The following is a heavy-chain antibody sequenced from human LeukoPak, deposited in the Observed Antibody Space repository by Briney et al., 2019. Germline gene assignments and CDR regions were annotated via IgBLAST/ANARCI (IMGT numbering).Heavy chain of an antibody. J-gene: IGHJ4*02. D-gene: IGHD3-22*01. CDR3: AKGSDYYDSSGYSH. V-gene: IGHV3-30*02. CDR2: IRYDGNNK. Sequence: PGGSLRLSCAASGFTFSRNGMHWVRQAPGKGLEWVAFIRYDGNNKYYADSVKGRVTISRDNSKNTLYLQMNSLRAEDTAVYYCAKGSDYYDSSGYSHWGQGTLVTVSS. CDR1: GFTFSRNG.